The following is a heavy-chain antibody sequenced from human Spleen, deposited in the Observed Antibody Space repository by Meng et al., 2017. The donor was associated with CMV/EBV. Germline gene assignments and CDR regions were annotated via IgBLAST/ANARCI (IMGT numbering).Heavy chain of an antibody. Sequence: SVKVSCKASGGSFSSFAISWVRQAPGQGLEWMGGIMPIFGTTNYAQKFQGRVTITTDESTSTAYMELSSLRSEDTAMYYCARAGGMRTTRYFQHWGQGTQVTVSS. CDR3: ARAGGMRTTRYFQH. CDR2: IMPIFGTT. CDR1: GGSFSSFA. J-gene: IGHJ1*01. V-gene: IGHV1-69*05. D-gene: IGHD1-7*01.